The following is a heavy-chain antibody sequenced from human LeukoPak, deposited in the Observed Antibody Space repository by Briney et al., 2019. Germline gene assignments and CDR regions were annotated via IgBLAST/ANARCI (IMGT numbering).Heavy chain of an antibody. CDR1: GGSISSYY. V-gene: IGHV4-59*08. J-gene: IGHJ4*02. Sequence: SETLSLTCTVSGGSISSYYWSWIRQPPGKGLEWIGYIYYSGSTNYNPSLKSRVTISVDTSKNQFSLKLSSVTAADTAVYYCARHSTIRNFDYWGQGTLDTVSS. D-gene: IGHD5/OR15-5a*01. CDR3: ARHSTIRNFDY. CDR2: IYYSGST.